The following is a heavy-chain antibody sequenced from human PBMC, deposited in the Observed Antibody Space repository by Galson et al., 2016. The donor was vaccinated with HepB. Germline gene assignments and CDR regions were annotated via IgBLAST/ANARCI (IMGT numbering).Heavy chain of an antibody. J-gene: IGHJ3*02. CDR3: ARMRYSSGWLDGFDI. V-gene: IGHV3-21*01. Sequence: SLRLSCAASGFIFSTYSMNWVRQAPGTGLGWVSSISSGGAYRYYADSVKGRFTISRDNAKKSLYLQMNSLRAEDTAVYYCARMRYSSGWLDGFDIWGQGTMVTVSS. CDR2: ISSGGAYR. D-gene: IGHD6-19*01. CDR1: GFIFSTYS.